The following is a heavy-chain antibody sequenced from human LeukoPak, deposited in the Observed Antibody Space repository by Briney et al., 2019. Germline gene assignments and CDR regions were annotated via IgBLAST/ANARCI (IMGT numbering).Heavy chain of an antibody. CDR1: GGSISSYY. V-gene: IGHV4-59*01. Sequence: SETLFLTCTVSGGSISSYYWSWIRQPPGKGLEWIGYIYYSGSTNYNPSLKSRVTISVDTSKNQFSLKLSSVTAADTAVYYCARAWIYGSGTYSFDYWGQGTLVTVSS. CDR3: ARAWIYGSGTYSFDY. CDR2: IYYSGST. D-gene: IGHD3-10*01. J-gene: IGHJ4*02.